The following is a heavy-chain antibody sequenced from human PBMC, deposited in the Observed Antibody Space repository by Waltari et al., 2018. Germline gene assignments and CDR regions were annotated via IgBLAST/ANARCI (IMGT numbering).Heavy chain of an antibody. CDR2: IIPILGTP. CDR3: ARRKLGFAFDV. J-gene: IGHJ3*01. CDR1: GGTFGSYS. D-gene: IGHD6-13*01. V-gene: IGHV1-69*11. Sequence: QVHLIQSGAEVKKPGSSMKVSCKASGGTFGSYSIAWVRQAGQGLEWLGGIIPILGTPQYAHNSQGRVTLTADASTTTVYLELSGLRSEDTAIYYCARRKLGFAFDVWGQGTLVIVSS.